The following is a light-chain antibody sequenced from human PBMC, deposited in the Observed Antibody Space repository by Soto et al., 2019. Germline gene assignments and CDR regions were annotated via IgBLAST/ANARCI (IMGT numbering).Light chain of an antibody. CDR3: QQYGRSYRK. CDR1: KSLSRSY. V-gene: IGKV3-20*01. CDR2: GAS. J-gene: IGKJ1*01. Sequence: EIVLTQSPETLSLSQGESATLSCRASKSLSRSYIAWYQQKPGQATRLLIYGASSRATGISDRFSGRGSGRASLLPTSSLEPEDLGVYDSQQYGRSYRKFGQGPTA.